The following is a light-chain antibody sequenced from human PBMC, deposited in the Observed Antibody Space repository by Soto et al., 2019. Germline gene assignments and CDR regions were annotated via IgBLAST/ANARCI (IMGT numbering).Light chain of an antibody. CDR1: SSDIGSNT. J-gene: IGLJ3*02. V-gene: IGLV1-44*01. Sequence: QSVLTQPPSASGTPGQGVTISCSGSSSDIGSNTVNWYQQLPGTAPKLLIYFNNQRPSGVPDRFSGSKSGTSASLAISGLQSEDRAQYYCAAWDDSLNGPVFGGGTKLTVL. CDR3: AAWDDSLNGPV. CDR2: FNN.